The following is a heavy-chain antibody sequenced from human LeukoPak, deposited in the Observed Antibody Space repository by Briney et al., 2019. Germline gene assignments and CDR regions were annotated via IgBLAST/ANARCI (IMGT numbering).Heavy chain of an antibody. CDR3: ARDAAYYDSSGYSDAFDI. D-gene: IGHD3-22*01. J-gene: IGHJ3*02. CDR2: INPNSGGT. Sequence: ASAKVSCKASGYTFTGYYVHWVRQAPGQGLEWMGRINPNSGGTNYAQKFQGRVTMTRDTSISTAYMELSRLRSDDTAVYYCARDAAYYDSSGYSDAFDIWGQGTMVTVSS. CDR1: GYTFTGYY. V-gene: IGHV1-2*06.